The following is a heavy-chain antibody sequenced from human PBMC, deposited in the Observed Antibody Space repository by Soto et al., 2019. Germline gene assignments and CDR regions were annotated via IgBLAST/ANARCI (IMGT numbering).Heavy chain of an antibody. Sequence: GGSLRLSCVASGFTFSNYGMHWVRQAPGKGLEWVAVISYDGSNKYYADSVKGRFTISRDNSKNTLYLQMTSLRTEDTALYYCAKLDEGGLQYAYYAMDVWGQGTTVTSP. V-gene: IGHV3-30*18. J-gene: IGHJ6*02. CDR2: ISYDGSNK. CDR1: GFTFSNYG. CDR3: AKLDEGGLQYAYYAMDV. D-gene: IGHD2-15*01.